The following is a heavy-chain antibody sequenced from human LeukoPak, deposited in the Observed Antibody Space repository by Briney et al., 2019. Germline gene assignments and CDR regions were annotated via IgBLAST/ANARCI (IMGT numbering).Heavy chain of an antibody. CDR1: GFTFDDYA. CDR3: ARSVTMVRGVPRPFDY. J-gene: IGHJ4*02. D-gene: IGHD3-10*01. V-gene: IGHV3-9*01. CDR2: ISWNSGSI. Sequence: SLRLSCAASGFTFDDYAMHWVRQAPGKGLEWVSGISWNSGSIGYADSVKGRFTISRDNAKNSLYLQMNSLRAEDTAVYYCARSVTMVRGVPRPFDYWGQGTLVTVSS.